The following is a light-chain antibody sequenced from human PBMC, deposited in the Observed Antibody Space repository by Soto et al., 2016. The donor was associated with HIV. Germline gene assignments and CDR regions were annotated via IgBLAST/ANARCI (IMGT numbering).Light chain of an antibody. Sequence: DIQMTQSPSTLSASVGDRVTITCRASQSILSWLAWYQQKPGEAPNLLIYKGSNLESGVPSRFSGSGSGTEFTLTISSLQPDDFATYYCQQYNSYSITFGQGTRLEIK. CDR2: KGS. J-gene: IGKJ5*01. CDR1: QSILSW. V-gene: IGKV1-5*03. CDR3: QQYNSYSIT.